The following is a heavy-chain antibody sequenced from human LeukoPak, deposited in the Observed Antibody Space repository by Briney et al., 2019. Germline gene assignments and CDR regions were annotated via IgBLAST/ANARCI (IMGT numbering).Heavy chain of an antibody. Sequence: SVKVSYKASGYTFTSYGISWVRQAPGQGLEWMGWITAYNDNTNYAQKLQGRVTMTTDTSTSTAYMELRSLRSDDTAVYYCARALLWFGEPSRIDYWGQGTLVTASS. D-gene: IGHD3-10*01. V-gene: IGHV1-18*01. CDR1: GYTFTSYG. CDR2: ITAYNDNT. CDR3: ARALLWFGEPSRIDY. J-gene: IGHJ4*02.